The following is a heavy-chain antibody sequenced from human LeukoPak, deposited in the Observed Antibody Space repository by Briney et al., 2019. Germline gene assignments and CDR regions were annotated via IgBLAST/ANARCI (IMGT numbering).Heavy chain of an antibody. CDR1: GFTFSGQW. CDR2: INQGGSDK. J-gene: IGHJ4*02. Sequence: GGSLRLSCAASGFTFSGQWMSWVRQAPGKGLEWVANINQGGSDKYYVDSVKGRFTISRDNANNLLYLQMNSLRGEDTAVYYCTRDRSRAEDDWGQGTLVTVSS. V-gene: IGHV3-7*03. CDR3: TRDRSRAEDD. D-gene: IGHD1-14*01.